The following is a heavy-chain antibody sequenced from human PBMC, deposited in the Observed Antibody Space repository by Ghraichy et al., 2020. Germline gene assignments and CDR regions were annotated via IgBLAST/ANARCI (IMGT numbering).Heavy chain of an antibody. CDR2: IYHSGST. J-gene: IGHJ5*02. CDR3: ARSLTGDPSWFDP. Sequence: SETLSLTCAVSGGSISSGGYSWSWIRQPPGKGLEWIGYIYHSGSTYYNPSLKSRVTISVDRSKNQFSLKLSSVTAADTAVYYCARSLTGDPSWFDPWGQGTLVTVSS. CDR1: GGSISSGGYS. D-gene: IGHD7-27*01. V-gene: IGHV4-30-2*01.